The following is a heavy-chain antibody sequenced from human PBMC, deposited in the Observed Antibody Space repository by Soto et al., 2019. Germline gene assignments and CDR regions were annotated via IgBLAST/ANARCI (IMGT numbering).Heavy chain of an antibody. Sequence: VQLVESGGGLVQPGGSRRLSCVVSGINFDDFAMHWVRQVPGKGLEWVSGINWDSEDIGYADSVKGRFTISRDNAKKSLYLQMKSLKAQETALYYCAKDTDSGFYDANGHLDSWGQGTPVTVSS. CDR2: INWDSEDI. J-gene: IGHJ4*02. D-gene: IGHD2-8*01. CDR1: GINFDDFA. CDR3: AKDTDSGFYDANGHLDS. V-gene: IGHV3-9*01.